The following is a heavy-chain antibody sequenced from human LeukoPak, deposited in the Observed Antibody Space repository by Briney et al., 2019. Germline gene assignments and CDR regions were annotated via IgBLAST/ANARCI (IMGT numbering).Heavy chain of an antibody. CDR2: IYYSGST. CDR1: GGSISIGSHY. D-gene: IGHD2-2*01. J-gene: IGHJ4*02. Sequence: SETLSLTCTVSGGSISIGSHYWGWIRQPPGKGLEWIANIYYSGSTYYNPSLKSRVAISVDTSKNLCSLNLSSVTATDTAVYYCARVVVTGGYYFYYWGQGTLVTVSS. V-gene: IGHV4-39*01. CDR3: ARVVVTGGYYFYY.